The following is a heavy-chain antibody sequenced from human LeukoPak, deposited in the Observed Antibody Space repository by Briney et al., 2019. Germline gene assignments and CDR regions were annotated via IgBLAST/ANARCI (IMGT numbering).Heavy chain of an antibody. D-gene: IGHD6-6*01. CDR1: GFTFSSYS. Sequence: PGGSLRLSCAASGFTFSSYSMNWVRQAPGEGLEWVSSISSSSSYIYYADSVKGRFTISRDNAKNSLYLQMNSLRAEDTAVYYCARDGTPISSSYSYYYMDVWGKGTTVTVSS. CDR3: ARDGTPISSSYSYYYMDV. V-gene: IGHV3-21*01. CDR2: ISSSSSYI. J-gene: IGHJ6*03.